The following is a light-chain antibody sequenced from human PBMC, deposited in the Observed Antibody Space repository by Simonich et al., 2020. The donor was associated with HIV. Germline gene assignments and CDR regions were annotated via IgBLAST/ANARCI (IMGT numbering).Light chain of an antibody. CDR1: QSVLYNSNNMNY. CDR2: WAS. CDR3: QQYYSTPRT. J-gene: IGKJ1*01. V-gene: IGKV4-1*01. Sequence: DIVMTQSPDSLAVSLGERATINCKSSQSVLYNSNNMNYLAWYQQKPGQPPKLLIYWASTRESGVPDRFSASGSGTDFTLTISSLQAEDVAVYSCQQYYSTPRTFGQGTKVEIK.